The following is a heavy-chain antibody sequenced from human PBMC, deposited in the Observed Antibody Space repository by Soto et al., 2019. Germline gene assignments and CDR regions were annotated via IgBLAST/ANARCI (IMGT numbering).Heavy chain of an antibody. Sequence: LSETLSLTCSVCGASIISNDWWIWIRQTPGKGLEWIGEIFHSGRTNYSPSFKSRVTISVDTSKSQFSLEMASVTAADTAVYYCARANLRSGWTFDHWGQGSPVTVSS. CDR3: ARANLRSGWTFDH. V-gene: IGHV4-4*02. D-gene: IGHD6-19*01. CDR1: GASIISNDW. CDR2: IFHSGRT. J-gene: IGHJ4*02.